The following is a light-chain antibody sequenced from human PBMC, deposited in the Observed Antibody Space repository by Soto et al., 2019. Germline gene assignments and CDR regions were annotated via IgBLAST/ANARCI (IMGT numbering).Light chain of an antibody. J-gene: IGLJ2*01. V-gene: IGLV2-14*01. CDR1: SSDVGGYNY. CDR2: EVS. Sequence: QSALTQPASVSGSPGQSITISCTGTSSDVGGYNYVSWYQQHPGKAPKLMIYEVSNRPSGVSNRFSGSQSGNTASLTISGLQAEDESDYYCSSYTSSSTLEFGGGTKLTVL. CDR3: SSYTSSSTLE.